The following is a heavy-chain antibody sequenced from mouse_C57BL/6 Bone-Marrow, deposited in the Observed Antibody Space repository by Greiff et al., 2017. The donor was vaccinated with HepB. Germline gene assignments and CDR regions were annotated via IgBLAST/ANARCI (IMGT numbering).Heavy chain of an antibody. CDR1: GYTFTDYE. D-gene: IGHD2-1*01. Sequence: VQLQQSGAELVRPGASVTLSCKASGYTFTDYEMHWVKQTPVHGLEWIGAIDPETGGTAYNQKFKGKAILTADKSSSTAYMELRSLTSEDSAVYYCTRPLYYGNYGYWGQVTTLTVSS. J-gene: IGHJ2*01. CDR3: TRPLYYGNYGY. CDR2: IDPETGGT. V-gene: IGHV1-15*01.